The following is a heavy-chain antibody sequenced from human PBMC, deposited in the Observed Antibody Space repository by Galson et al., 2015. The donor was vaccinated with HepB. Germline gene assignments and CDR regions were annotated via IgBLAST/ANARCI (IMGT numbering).Heavy chain of an antibody. D-gene: IGHD2-21*01. V-gene: IGHV3-53*01. J-gene: IGHJ5*02. CDR3: ARGGGGFDCGGDCWFDP. Sequence: SLRLSCAAFGFTVSSNYMSWVRQAPGKGLEWVSVIYKDGRIYHADSVKGRFTISRDNSQNTLYLQMNSLRVEDTAVYYCARGGGGFDCGGDCWFDPWGQGTLVTVSS. CDR2: IYKDGRI. CDR1: GFTVSSNY.